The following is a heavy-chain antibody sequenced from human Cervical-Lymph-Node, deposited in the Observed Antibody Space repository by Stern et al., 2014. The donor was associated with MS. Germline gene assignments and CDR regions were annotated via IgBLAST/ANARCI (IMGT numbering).Heavy chain of an antibody. V-gene: IGHV3-23*04. Sequence: EVQLVESGGGLIQPGGSMRLSCAASGFTFSRDGMSWVRQAPGKGLEWVAAISATGGVTHYADSVKGRFTISRDNSRNTLHLQMNSLRAEDTAMYFCAKPYGFFETWGQGTLVTVSS. CDR3: AKPYGFFET. J-gene: IGHJ4*02. CDR2: ISATGGVT. CDR1: GFTFSRDG. D-gene: IGHD3-3*01.